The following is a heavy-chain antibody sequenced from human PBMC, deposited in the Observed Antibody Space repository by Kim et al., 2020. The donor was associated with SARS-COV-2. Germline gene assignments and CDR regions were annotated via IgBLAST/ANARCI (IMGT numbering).Heavy chain of an antibody. J-gene: IGHJ4*02. CDR1: GYRFTNYG. V-gene: IGHV1-3*04. CDR3: GTSLTAGAPGD. Sequence: ASVKVSCKGSGYRFTNYGIHCVRQAPGQGLEWMGWISTDTGDTKSSQRFHDRVTFSRDTSASTAYMELSSLTSEDTAVYYCGTSLTAGAPGDWGQGTPVTVSS. CDR2: ISTDTGDT. D-gene: IGHD1-26*01.